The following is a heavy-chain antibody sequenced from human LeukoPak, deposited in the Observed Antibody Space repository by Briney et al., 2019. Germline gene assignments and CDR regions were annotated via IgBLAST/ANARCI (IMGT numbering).Heavy chain of an antibody. Sequence: ASVKVSCKASGYTFTSYGISWVRQAPGQGLEWMGWISAYNGNTNYAQKLQGRVTMTTDTSTSTAYMELRSLRSDDTAVYYCARDGNFIAVAGIEGYFDYWGQGTLVTVSS. CDR2: ISAYNGNT. D-gene: IGHD6-19*01. CDR3: ARDGNFIAVAGIEGYFDY. J-gene: IGHJ4*02. V-gene: IGHV1-18*01. CDR1: GYTFTSYG.